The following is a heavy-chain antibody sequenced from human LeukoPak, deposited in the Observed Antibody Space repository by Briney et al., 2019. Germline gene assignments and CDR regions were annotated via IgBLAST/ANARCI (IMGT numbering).Heavy chain of an antibody. CDR1: GGSISSSSYY. V-gene: IGHV4-39*01. J-gene: IGHJ4*02. D-gene: IGHD3-22*01. CDR3: ARSTDYDSSGYYYPTYYYFDY. CDR2: IYYSGST. Sequence: SETLSLTCTVSGGSISSSSYYWGWIRQPPGKGLEWIGIIYYSGSTYYNSSLKSRVTISVDTSKNQFSLKLSSVTAADTAVYYCARSTDYDSSGYYYPTYYYFDYWGQGTLVTVSS.